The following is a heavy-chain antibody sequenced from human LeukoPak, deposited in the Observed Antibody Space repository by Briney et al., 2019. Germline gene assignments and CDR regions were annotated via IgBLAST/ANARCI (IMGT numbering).Heavy chain of an antibody. J-gene: IGHJ6*03. Sequence: GGSLRLSCVAPGLTFSTCSMHRGCQGPGKGLGWVSHIRFDESATYYADSVKGRFTISRENSKNTLYLQMNSARDEDTPVYYFAKQMMELQQYYYRHVWGKGTSVTV. CDR2: IRFDESAT. CDR1: GLTFSTCS. CDR3: AKQMMELQQYYYRHV. D-gene: IGHD1-26*01. V-gene: IGHV3-30*02.